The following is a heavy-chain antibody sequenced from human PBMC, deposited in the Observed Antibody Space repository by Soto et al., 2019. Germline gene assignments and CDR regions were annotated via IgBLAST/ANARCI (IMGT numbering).Heavy chain of an antibody. CDR3: ARAYCSGGSCYSGFDY. Sequence: ASVKVSCKVSGYTLTELSMHWVRQAPGKGLEWMGGFDPEDGETIYAQKFQGRVTMTEDTSTDTAYMELSSLRSEDTAVYYCARAYCSGGSCYSGFDYWGQGTLVTVSS. V-gene: IGHV1-24*01. CDR1: GYTLTELS. J-gene: IGHJ4*02. CDR2: FDPEDGET. D-gene: IGHD2-15*01.